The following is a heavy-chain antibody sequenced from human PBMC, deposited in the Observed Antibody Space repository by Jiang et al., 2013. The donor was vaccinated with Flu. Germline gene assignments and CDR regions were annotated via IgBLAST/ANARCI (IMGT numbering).Heavy chain of an antibody. J-gene: IGHJ4*02. CDR2: IYYSGST. V-gene: IGHV4-30-4*01. Sequence: PSQTLVPSPRTVSGGSISSGDYYWSWIRQPPGKGLEWIGYIYYSGSTYYNPSLKSRVTISVDTSKNQFSLKLSSVTAADTAVYYCARDQSSSGFFDYWGQGTLVTVSS. D-gene: IGHD3-22*01. CDR1: GGSISSGDYY. CDR3: ARDQSSSGFFDY.